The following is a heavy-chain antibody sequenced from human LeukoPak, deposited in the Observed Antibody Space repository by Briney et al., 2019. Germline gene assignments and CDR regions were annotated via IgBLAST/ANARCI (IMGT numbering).Heavy chain of an antibody. J-gene: IGHJ6*02. V-gene: IGHV1-2*04. CDR3: ARGDCSSTSCYGYYHYGMDV. Sequence: ASVKVSCKASGYTFTGYYMHWVRQAPGQGLEWMGWINPNSGGTNYAQKFQGWVTMTRDTSISTAYMELSRLRSDDTAVYYCARGDCSSTSCYGYYHYGMDVWGQGTTVTVSS. CDR1: GYTFTGYY. CDR2: INPNSGGT. D-gene: IGHD2-2*01.